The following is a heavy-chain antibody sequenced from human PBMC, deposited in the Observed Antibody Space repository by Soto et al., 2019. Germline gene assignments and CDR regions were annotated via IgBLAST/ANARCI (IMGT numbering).Heavy chain of an antibody. Sequence: QVQLVESGGGVVQPGRSLRLSCAASGFTFSNYGMHWVRQAPGKGLEWVAVISYDGSNKYYADSVKGRFTISRDNSKNTLYLQMNSLRAEDTAVYYCAKDKFRYFDWSPFDYWGQGTLVTVSS. J-gene: IGHJ4*02. D-gene: IGHD3-9*01. V-gene: IGHV3-30*18. CDR1: GFTFSNYG. CDR2: ISYDGSNK. CDR3: AKDKFRYFDWSPFDY.